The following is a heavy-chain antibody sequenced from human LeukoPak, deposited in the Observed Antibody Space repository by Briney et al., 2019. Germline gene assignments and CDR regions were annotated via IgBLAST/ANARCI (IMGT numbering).Heavy chain of an antibody. CDR2: IWYDGSNK. V-gene: IGHV3-33*06. CDR1: GFTFSSYG. CDR3: AKVLRGTYYYFDY. D-gene: IGHD1-26*01. Sequence: PGRSLRLSCAASGFTFSSYGMHWVRQAPGKGLEWVAVIWYDGSNKYYADSVKGRFTISRDNSKHTLDLQMNSLRAEDTAKYFCAKVLRGTYYYFDYWGLGTLVTVSS. J-gene: IGHJ4*02.